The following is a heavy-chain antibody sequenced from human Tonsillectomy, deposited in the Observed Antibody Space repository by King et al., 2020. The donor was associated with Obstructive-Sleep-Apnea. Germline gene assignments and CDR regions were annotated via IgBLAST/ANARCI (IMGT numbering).Heavy chain of an antibody. CDR3: ARVSRHDYSNFFDY. CDR2: IYYSGNT. Sequence: LQLQESGPGLVKPSETLSLTCTVSGGSISSSSYYWGWIRQPPGKGLEWIGSIYYSGNTYYDPSLESRVTISIDTPKNQFSLNLNSVTAADPAVYYCARVSRHDYSNFFDYGGQGSLVTVSS. J-gene: IGHJ4*02. V-gene: IGHV4-39*07. D-gene: IGHD4-11*01. CDR1: GGSISSSSYY.